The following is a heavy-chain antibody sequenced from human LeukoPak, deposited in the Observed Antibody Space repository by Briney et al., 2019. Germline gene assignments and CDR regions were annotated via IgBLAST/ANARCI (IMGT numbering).Heavy chain of an antibody. Sequence: HPGGSLRLSYAASGFTFSSYWMNWVRQAPGKGLEWVANIKQDGSEKYYVDSVKGRFTISRDNAKNLLNLQMNSLRAEDTAVYYCARGYSSPWDRYFDYWGQGTLVTVSS. CDR3: ARGYSSPWDRYFDY. CDR1: GFTFSSYW. J-gene: IGHJ4*02. D-gene: IGHD6-19*01. V-gene: IGHV3-7*01. CDR2: IKQDGSEK.